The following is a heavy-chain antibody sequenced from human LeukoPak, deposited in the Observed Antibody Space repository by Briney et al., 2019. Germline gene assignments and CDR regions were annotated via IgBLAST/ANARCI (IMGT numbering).Heavy chain of an antibody. D-gene: IGHD6-19*01. CDR1: GFTFSSYG. Sequence: GSLRLSCAASGFTFSSYGMHWVRQAPGKGLGGVAVIWYDGSNKYYADSVKGRFTISRDNSKNTLYLQMNSLRAEDTAVYYCARVGDSYSSGWYVGDWGQGTLVTVSS. J-gene: IGHJ4*02. V-gene: IGHV3-33*01. CDR2: IWYDGSNK. CDR3: ARVGDSYSSGWYVGD.